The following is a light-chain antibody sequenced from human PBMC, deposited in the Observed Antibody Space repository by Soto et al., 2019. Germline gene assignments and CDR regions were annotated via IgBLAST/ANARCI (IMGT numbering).Light chain of an antibody. CDR2: EGS. V-gene: IGLV2-23*03. Sequence: QSALTQPASVSGSPGQSITISCTGTSSDVGSYNLVSWYQQHPGKAPKLMIYEGSKRPSGVSNRFSGSKSGNTASLTISGLQAEDEADYYCCSYAGSSTFEVFGTGTKDTDL. CDR3: CSYAGSSTFEV. J-gene: IGLJ1*01. CDR1: SSDVGSYNL.